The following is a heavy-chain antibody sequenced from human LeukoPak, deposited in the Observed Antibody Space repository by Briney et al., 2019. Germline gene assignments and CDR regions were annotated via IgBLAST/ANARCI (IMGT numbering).Heavy chain of an antibody. V-gene: IGHV3-30-3*01. CDR3: AGDPRGQSITIFGVVIRLDP. CDR2: LSYDGASK. J-gene: IGHJ5*02. D-gene: IGHD3-3*01. Sequence: PGGSLRLSCAASGFTFSRYAMHWVRQAPGKGLEWVAVLSYDGASKYYADSVKGRFTMSRDNSKNTLYLQMNSLRAEDTAVYYCAGDPRGQSITIFGVVIRLDPWGQGTLVTVSS. CDR1: GFTFSRYA.